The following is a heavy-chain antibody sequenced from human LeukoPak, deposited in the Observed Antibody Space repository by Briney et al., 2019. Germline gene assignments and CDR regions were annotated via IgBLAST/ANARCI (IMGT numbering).Heavy chain of an antibody. Sequence: SETLSLTCTVSGDSTSSYNWTWIRQTPGKGLEWIGYIHYTGSTNYNPSLKSRVTISVDTSKGQFSLDLTSVTAANTAVYYCAGGPAVTTNDYWGQGTLVTVFS. D-gene: IGHD4-17*01. CDR2: IHYTGST. CDR3: AGGPAVTTNDY. V-gene: IGHV4-59*01. J-gene: IGHJ4*02. CDR1: GDSTSSYN.